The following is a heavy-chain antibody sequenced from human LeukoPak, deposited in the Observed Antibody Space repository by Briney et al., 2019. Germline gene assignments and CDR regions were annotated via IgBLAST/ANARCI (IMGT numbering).Heavy chain of an antibody. CDR2: INQDGSEK. Sequence: PGGSLRLSCGASGFTLKNYWMSWVRQAPGKGLEWVANINQDGSEKYYVDSVKGRFTISRDNAKTSLYLQMNSLRAEDTAVYYCARDLSGVTGYTYGRGIDYWGQGTLVTVSS. V-gene: IGHV3-7*01. D-gene: IGHD5-18*01. CDR3: ARDLSGVTGYTYGRGIDY. J-gene: IGHJ4*02. CDR1: GFTLKNYW.